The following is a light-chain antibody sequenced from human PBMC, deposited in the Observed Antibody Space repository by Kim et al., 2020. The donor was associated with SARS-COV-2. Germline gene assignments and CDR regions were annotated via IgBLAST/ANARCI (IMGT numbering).Light chain of an antibody. CDR1: KLGDKY. Sequence: GSQGQTASITCSGDKLGDKYACWYQQKPGQSPVLVIYQDSKRPSGIPERFSGSNSGNTATLTISGTQAMDEADYYCQAWDSSTVVFGGGTKLTVL. V-gene: IGLV3-1*01. CDR3: QAWDSSTVV. CDR2: QDS. J-gene: IGLJ2*01.